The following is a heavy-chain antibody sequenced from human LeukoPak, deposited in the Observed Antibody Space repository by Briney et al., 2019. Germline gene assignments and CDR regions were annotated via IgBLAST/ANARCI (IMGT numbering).Heavy chain of an antibody. CDR2: IIPIFGTA. Sequence: ASVKVSCKASGGTFSSYAISWVRQAPGQGLEWMGGIIPIFGTANYAQKFQGRVTITTDESTSTAYMELSSLRSEDTGVYYCAGYCSSTSCPRIGFYYYMDVWGKGTTVTVSS. D-gene: IGHD2-2*01. J-gene: IGHJ6*03. CDR3: AGYCSSTSCPRIGFYYYMDV. V-gene: IGHV1-69*05. CDR1: GGTFSSYA.